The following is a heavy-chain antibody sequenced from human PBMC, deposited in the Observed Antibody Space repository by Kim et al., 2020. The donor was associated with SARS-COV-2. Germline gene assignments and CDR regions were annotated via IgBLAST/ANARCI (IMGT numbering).Heavy chain of an antibody. J-gene: IGHJ6*03. D-gene: IGHD6-13*01. V-gene: IGHV1-3*01. CDR3: ARDRFYPSSWRYMDV. Sequence: KFQGRVTITRDTSASTAYMDLSSLRSEDTAVYYCARDRFYPSSWRYMDVWGKGTTVTVSS.